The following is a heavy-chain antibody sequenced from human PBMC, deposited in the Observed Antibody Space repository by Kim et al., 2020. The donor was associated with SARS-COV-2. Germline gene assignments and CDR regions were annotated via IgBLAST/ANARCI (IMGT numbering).Heavy chain of an antibody. D-gene: IGHD3-22*01. Sequence: GGSLRLSCAAAGFTFSTYSMNWVRQAPGKGLEWVSTISGSVGGTYYADSVKGRFTISRDNSKNTVYLQMNSLKAEDTAVYYCAKDGYYNDRSGYYPFDH. CDR3: AKDGYYNDRSGYYPFDH. J-gene: IGHJ4*01. CDR1: GFTFSTYS. CDR2: ISGSVGGT. V-gene: IGHV3-23*01.